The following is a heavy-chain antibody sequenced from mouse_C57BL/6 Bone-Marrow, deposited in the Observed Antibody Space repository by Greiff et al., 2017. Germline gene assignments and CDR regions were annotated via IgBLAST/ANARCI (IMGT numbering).Heavy chain of an antibody. Sequence: QLQLKQSGPGLVQPSQSLSITCTVPGFSLTSYGVHWVRQSPGKGLEWLGVIWSGGSTDYNAAFISRLSISKDNFKSQVFFKMNSLQADATAIYYCARKGWLLRENTMDYWGQGASVTVSS. J-gene: IGHJ4*01. CDR1: GFSLTSYG. CDR2: IWSGGST. D-gene: IGHD2-3*01. V-gene: IGHV2-2*01. CDR3: ARKGWLLRENTMDY.